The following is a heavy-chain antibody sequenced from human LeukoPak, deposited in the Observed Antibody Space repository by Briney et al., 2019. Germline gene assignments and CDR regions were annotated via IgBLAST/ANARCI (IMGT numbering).Heavy chain of an antibody. D-gene: IGHD6-19*01. CDR3: ARYGSGWGIYYYYMDV. J-gene: IGHJ6*03. V-gene: IGHV1-2*02. CDR2: INPNSGAT. Sequence: ASVKVSCKASGYTFTGYYVHWVRQAPGQGLQWMGWINPNSGATSSEQKFQGRVTMTRDTSVTTAYMELSSLTFDDTAVYYCARYGSGWGIYYYYMDVWGKGTTVTVSS. CDR1: GYTFTGYY.